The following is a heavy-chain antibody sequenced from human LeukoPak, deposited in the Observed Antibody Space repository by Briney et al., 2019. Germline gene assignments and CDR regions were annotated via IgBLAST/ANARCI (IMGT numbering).Heavy chain of an antibody. CDR3: ARFNWNYGLFGYCYGMDV. D-gene: IGHD1-7*01. V-gene: IGHV4-34*01. CDR2: INHSGST. CDR1: GGSFSGYY. Sequence: SETLSLTCAVYGGSFSGYYWSWIRQPPGKGLEWTGEINHSGSTNYNPSLKSRATISVDTSKNQFSLKLSSVTAADTAVYYCARFNWNYGLFGYCYGMDVWGQGTTVTVSS. J-gene: IGHJ6*02.